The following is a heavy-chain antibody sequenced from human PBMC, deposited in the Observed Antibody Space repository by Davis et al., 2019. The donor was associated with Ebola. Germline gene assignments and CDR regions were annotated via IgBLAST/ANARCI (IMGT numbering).Heavy chain of an antibody. V-gene: IGHV3-23*01. Sequence: PGGSLRLSCAASGFTFSSYAMSWVRQAPGKGLEWVSAISGSGGSTYYADSVKGRFTISRDNSKNTLYLQMNSLRAEDTAVYYCAKWGDCSSTSCYTFFPMDVWGQGTTVTVSS. J-gene: IGHJ6*02. D-gene: IGHD2-2*02. CDR1: GFTFSSYA. CDR2: ISGSGGST. CDR3: AKWGDCSSTSCYTFFPMDV.